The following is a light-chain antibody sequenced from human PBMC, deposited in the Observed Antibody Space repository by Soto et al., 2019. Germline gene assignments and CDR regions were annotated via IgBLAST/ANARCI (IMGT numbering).Light chain of an antibody. CDR3: QFYGSSLIT. J-gene: IGKJ5*01. CDR2: VAS. CDR1: QDIRKD. Sequence: ANQMTQSPSSLSASVGDRVTITCRASQDIRKDLAWYQQKPGKAPKLLIYVASNLQSGVPSRFSGSGSVTDFTLTISRLEPEDSVVYYCQFYGSSLITFGQGTRLEIK. V-gene: IGKV1-6*01.